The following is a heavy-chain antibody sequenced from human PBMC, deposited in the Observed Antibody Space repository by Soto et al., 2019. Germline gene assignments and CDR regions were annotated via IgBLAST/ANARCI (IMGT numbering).Heavy chain of an antibody. Sequence: GSTKYNPSLKSRVTISVDTSKNQFSLKLSSVTAADTAVYYCAIVSYCFTTNCYGPDAFDIWGQGTMVTVSS. CDR2: GST. V-gene: IGHV4-59*01. D-gene: IGHD2-2*01. CDR3: AIVSYCFTTNCYGPDAFDI. J-gene: IGHJ3*02.